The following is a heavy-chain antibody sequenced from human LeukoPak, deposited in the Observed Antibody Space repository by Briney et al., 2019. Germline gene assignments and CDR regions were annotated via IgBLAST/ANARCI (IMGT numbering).Heavy chain of an antibody. D-gene: IGHD5-18*01. CDR2: ISSSSSYI. Sequence: GGSLRLSCAASGFTFSSYSMNWVRQAPGKGLEWVSSISSSSSYIYYADSVKGRFTISRDNAKNSLYLQMNSLRAEDTAVYYCARERSADTVYYYYGMDVWGQGTTVTVSS. V-gene: IGHV3-21*01. CDR1: GFTFSSYS. CDR3: ARERSADTVYYYYGMDV. J-gene: IGHJ6*02.